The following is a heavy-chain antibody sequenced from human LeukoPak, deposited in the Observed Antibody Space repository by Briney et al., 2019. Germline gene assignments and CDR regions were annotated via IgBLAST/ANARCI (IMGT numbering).Heavy chain of an antibody. CDR2: IYYSGST. V-gene: IGHV4-39*07. CDR1: GGSISSGSFY. J-gene: IGHJ4*02. D-gene: IGHD2-2*01. Sequence: SQTLSLTCTVSGGSISSGSFYWGWIRQPPGKGLEWIGSIYYSGSTYYNPSVKSRVTISVDTSKNHFSLKLNSVTAADTAVYYCARACSSTSCWGYFDYWGQGTLVTVSS. CDR3: ARACSSTSCWGYFDY.